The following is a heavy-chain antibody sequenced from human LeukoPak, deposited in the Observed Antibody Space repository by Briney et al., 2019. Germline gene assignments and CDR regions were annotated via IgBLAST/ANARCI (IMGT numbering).Heavy chain of an antibody. D-gene: IGHD2-2*02. CDR1: GFTFSSYA. CDR2: ISGSGGST. J-gene: IGHJ4*02. Sequence: PGGSLRLSCAASGFTFSSYAMSWVRQAPGKGLEWVSAISGSGGSTYYADSVKGRFTISRDNSKNTLYLQMNSLRAEDTAVYYCARGHQLLYSALKGNNYFDNWGQGTLVTVSS. CDR3: ARGHQLLYSALKGNNYFDN. V-gene: IGHV3-23*01.